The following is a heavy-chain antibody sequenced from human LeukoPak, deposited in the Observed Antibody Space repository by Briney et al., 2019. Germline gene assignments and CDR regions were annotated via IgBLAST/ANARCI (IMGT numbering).Heavy chain of an antibody. D-gene: IGHD2-8*01. V-gene: IGHV4-38-2*01. CDR3: ARQEVSYDAFDI. CDR1: GYSISSGYY. Sequence: SETLSLTCAVSGYSISSGYYWGWIRQPPGKGLEWIGSIYHSGSTYYNPSLKSRVTISVDTSKNQFSLKLSSVTAADTAVYYCARQEVSYDAFDIWGQGTMVTVSS. CDR2: IYHSGST. J-gene: IGHJ3*02.